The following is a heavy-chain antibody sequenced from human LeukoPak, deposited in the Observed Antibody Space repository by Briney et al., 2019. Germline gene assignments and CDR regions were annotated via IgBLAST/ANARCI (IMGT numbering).Heavy chain of an antibody. CDR3: ARGVALYDILTGYYYYYYMDV. Sequence: SETLSLTCAVYGGSFSGYYWSWIRQPPGKGLEWIGEINHSGSTNYNPSLKSRVTISVDTSKNQFSLKLSSVTAADTAVYYCARGVALYDILTGYYYYYYMDVWGKGTTVTVSS. V-gene: IGHV4-34*01. D-gene: IGHD3-9*01. J-gene: IGHJ6*03. CDR2: INHSGST. CDR1: GGSFSGYY.